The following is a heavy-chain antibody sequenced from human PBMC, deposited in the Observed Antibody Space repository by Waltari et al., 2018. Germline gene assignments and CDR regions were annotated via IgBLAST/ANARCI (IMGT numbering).Heavy chain of an antibody. CDR3: ARAWYSGYGSRYFQH. CDR1: GFTFRSYS. D-gene: IGHD5-12*01. V-gene: IGHV3-21*01. J-gene: IGHJ1*01. CDR2: ISSSSSYI. Sequence: ELQLVESGGGLVKPGGSLRLSCAASGFTFRSYSMNWVRPAPGKGLEWVSSISSSSSYIYYADSVKGRFTISRDNAKNSLYLQMNSLRAEDTAVYYCARAWYSGYGSRYFQHWGQGTLVTVSS.